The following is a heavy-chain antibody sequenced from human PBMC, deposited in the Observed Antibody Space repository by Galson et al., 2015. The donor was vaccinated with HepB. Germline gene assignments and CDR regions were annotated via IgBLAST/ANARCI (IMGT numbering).Heavy chain of an antibody. V-gene: IGHV3-7*01. CDR1: GFAFWNYW. CDR2: INQGGSVK. CDR3: ARRPYANSGGLDY. Sequence: SLRLSCAVSGFAFWNYWMNWVRQAPGKGLEWVAGINQGGSVKYYVDSVKGRFTISRDDAKNSLFLQMSGLRTEDTAVYYCARRPYANSGGLDYWGQGTLVTVSS. D-gene: IGHD4-23*01. J-gene: IGHJ4*02.